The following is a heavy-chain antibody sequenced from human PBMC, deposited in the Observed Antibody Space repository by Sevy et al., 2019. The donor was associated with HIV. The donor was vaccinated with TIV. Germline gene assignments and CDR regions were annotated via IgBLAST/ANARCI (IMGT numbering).Heavy chain of an antibody. D-gene: IGHD7-27*01. V-gene: IGHV3-48*01. J-gene: IGHJ4*02. Sequence: GGSLRLSCVTSGFSFSSYSMNWVRQAPGKELEWVSYIGSSSGTIRYADSVKGRLTISRDNAKNSLFLQMNSLRAEDTAVYYCARDDHWAFDYWGQGALVTVSS. CDR2: IGSSSGTI. CDR1: GFSFSSYS. CDR3: ARDDHWAFDY.